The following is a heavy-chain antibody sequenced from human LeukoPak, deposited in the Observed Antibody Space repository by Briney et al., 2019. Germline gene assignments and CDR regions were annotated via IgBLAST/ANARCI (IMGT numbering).Heavy chain of an antibody. CDR3: ARAPRVRGVIYYFDY. CDR1: GGSISSGDYY. D-gene: IGHD3-10*01. V-gene: IGHV4-30-4*08. CDR2: IYYSGST. Sequence: TLSLTCTVSGGSISSGDYYWSWIRQPPGKGLEWIGYIYYSGSTYYNPSLKSRVTISVDTSKNQFSLKLGSVTAADTAVYYCARAPRVRGVIYYFDYWGQGTLVTVSS. J-gene: IGHJ4*02.